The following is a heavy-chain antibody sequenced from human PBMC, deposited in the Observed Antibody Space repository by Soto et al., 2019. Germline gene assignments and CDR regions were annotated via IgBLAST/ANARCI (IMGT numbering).Heavy chain of an antibody. CDR2: IYYSGST. D-gene: IGHD3-10*01. CDR3: AARNGLLWFGELSDDAFDI. V-gene: IGHV4-31*03. J-gene: IGHJ3*02. CDR1: GGSISSGGYY. Sequence: SETLSLTCTVSGGSISSGGYYWSWIRQHPGKGLEWIGYIYYSGSTYYNPSLKSRVTISVDTSKNQFSLKLSSVTAADTAVYYCAARNGLLWFGELSDDAFDIWGQGTMVTVSS.